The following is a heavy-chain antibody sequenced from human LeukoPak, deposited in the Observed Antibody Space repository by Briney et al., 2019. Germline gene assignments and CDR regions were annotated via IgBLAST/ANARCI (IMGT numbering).Heavy chain of an antibody. V-gene: IGHV3-21*01. J-gene: IGHJ2*01. Sequence: PGGSLRLSCAASGFKFSSNSMNWVRQAPGKGLEWVSSISTSSSYIYYADSVKGRFTISRDNAKNSLYLQMNSLRAEDTAVYYCARDPENVSGSHSHFDLWGRGTLVTVSS. D-gene: IGHD1-26*01. CDR3: ARDPENVSGSHSHFDL. CDR2: ISTSSSYI. CDR1: GFKFSSNS.